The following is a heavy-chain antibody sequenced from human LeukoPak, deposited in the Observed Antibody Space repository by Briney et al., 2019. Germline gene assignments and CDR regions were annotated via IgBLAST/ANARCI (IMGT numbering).Heavy chain of an antibody. Sequence: QPGRSLRLSCTASGFTFDDYAMHWVRQAPGKGLEWVSGISWNSGSIGYADSVKGRFTISRDNAKNSLYLQMNSLRAEDTALYYCAKDSFDTVTTSNFDYWGQGTLVTVSS. CDR2: ISWNSGSI. J-gene: IGHJ4*02. CDR1: GFTFDDYA. CDR3: AKDSFDTVTTSNFDY. D-gene: IGHD4-17*01. V-gene: IGHV3-9*01.